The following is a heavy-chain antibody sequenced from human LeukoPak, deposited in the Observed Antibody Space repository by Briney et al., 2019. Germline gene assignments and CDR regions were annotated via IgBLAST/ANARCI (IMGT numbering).Heavy chain of an antibody. D-gene: IGHD5-12*01. CDR1: GFTFSSYA. CDR2: ISYDGSNK. V-gene: IGHV3-30-3*01. J-gene: IGHJ6*02. Sequence: GGSLRLSCAASGFTFSSYAMHWVRQAPGKGLEWVAVISYDGSNKYYADSVKGRFTISRDNSKNTLYLQMNSLRAEDTAVYYCARDPRCSSTSCYDTSGYSGYDWGYYGMDVWGQGTTVTVSS. CDR3: ARDPRCSSTSCYDTSGYSGYDWGYYGMDV.